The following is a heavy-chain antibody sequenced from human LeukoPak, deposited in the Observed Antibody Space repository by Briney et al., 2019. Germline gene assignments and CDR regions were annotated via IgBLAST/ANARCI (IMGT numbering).Heavy chain of an antibody. V-gene: IGHV1-3*01. CDR1: GYTFTSYA. CDR3: ARGSIAARGYFDY. Sequence: RASVKVSCKASGYTFTSYAMHWVRQAPGQRLEWMGWINAGNGNTKYSQKLQGRVTITRDTSASTAYMELSSLRSEDTAVYYCARGSIAARGYFDYWGQGTLVTVSS. CDR2: INAGNGNT. D-gene: IGHD6-6*01. J-gene: IGHJ4*02.